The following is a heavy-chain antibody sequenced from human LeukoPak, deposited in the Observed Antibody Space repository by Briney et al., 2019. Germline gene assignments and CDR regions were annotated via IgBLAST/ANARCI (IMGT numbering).Heavy chain of an antibody. CDR1: GFTFSNAW. V-gene: IGHV3-15*01. Sequence: GGSLRLSCAASGFTFSNAWMSWVRQGPGKGLEWIGRIKSKTDGGATDYAAPVKGRFTISRDDSKNTLYLQMNSLKTEDTAVYYCTTVRSPFYHDSGAYYYPKLDYYYYYMDVWGKGTTVIVSS. D-gene: IGHD3-22*01. CDR3: TTVRSPFYHDSGAYYYPKLDYYYYYMDV. CDR2: IKSKTDGGAT. J-gene: IGHJ6*03.